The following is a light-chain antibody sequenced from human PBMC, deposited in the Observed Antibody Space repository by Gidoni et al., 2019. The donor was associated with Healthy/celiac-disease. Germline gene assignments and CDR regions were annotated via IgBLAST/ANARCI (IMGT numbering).Light chain of an antibody. J-gene: IGKJ1*01. Sequence: IQMTQSLSSLSASVGDRVTITCRASQCISTYLAWYQQNPGKVPKLLIYAASTLQSGVPSRFSGSGSGTDFTLTISSLQPEDVATYYCQKYNSAPPWTFGQGTKVEIK. V-gene: IGKV1-27*01. CDR3: QKYNSAPPWT. CDR2: AAS. CDR1: QCISTY.